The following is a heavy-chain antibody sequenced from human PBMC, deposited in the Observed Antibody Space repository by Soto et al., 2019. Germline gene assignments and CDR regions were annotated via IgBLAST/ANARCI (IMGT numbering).Heavy chain of an antibody. CDR1: GGSISSGGYY. CDR3: ARVPYSYGRNWYFDL. D-gene: IGHD5-18*01. V-gene: IGHV4-31*03. CDR2: IYYSGST. J-gene: IGHJ2*01. Sequence: QVQLQESGPGLVKPSQTLSLTCTVSGGSISSGGYYWSWIRQHPGKGLEWIGYIYYSGSTYYNPSLKSRVTISVDTSKNQFSLKLSSVTAADTAVYYCARVPYSYGRNWYFDLWGRGTLVTVSS.